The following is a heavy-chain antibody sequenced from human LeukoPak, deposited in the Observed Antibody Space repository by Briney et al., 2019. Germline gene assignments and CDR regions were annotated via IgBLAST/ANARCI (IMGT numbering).Heavy chain of an antibody. V-gene: IGHV1-2*02. CDR3: TKVGFNA. Sequence: ASVKVSRKASGYTFTDYFIHWMRQAPGQGLEWMGWMNPNSGGTKYAEKFQGRVTMSRDTSISTAYMELSRLRSDDTAVYYCTKVGFNAWGQGTLVTVSS. J-gene: IGHJ5*02. CDR1: GYTFTDYF. CDR2: MNPNSGGT.